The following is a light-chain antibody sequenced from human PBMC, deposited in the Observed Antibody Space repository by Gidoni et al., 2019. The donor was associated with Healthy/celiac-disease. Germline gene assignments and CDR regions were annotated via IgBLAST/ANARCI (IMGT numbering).Light chain of an antibody. CDR1: SSDVGGYNY. Sequence: QSALTQPASVSGSPGQPLTISCTGTSSDVGGYNYVSWYQQHPGKAPKLMIYDVSNRPSGVSNRFSGSKSGNTASLTISGLQAEDEADYYCSSYTSSSTLLYVFGTGTKVTVL. V-gene: IGLV2-14*01. J-gene: IGLJ1*01. CDR2: DVS. CDR3: SSYTSSSTLLYV.